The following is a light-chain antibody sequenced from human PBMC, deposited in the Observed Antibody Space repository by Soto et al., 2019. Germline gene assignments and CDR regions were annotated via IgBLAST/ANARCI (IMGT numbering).Light chain of an antibody. V-gene: IGKV1-5*01. CDR3: QKYNSYSWT. Sequence: IHMTQSPSTLPASVGDKETITCRTSQIISSWLAWYQQKPGKAPKLLIYDASILESGVPSRFSGSGSGTEFTFTISSLQPDDFSTYYCQKYNSYSWTFGQGTKV. CDR2: DAS. CDR1: QIISSW. J-gene: IGKJ1*01.